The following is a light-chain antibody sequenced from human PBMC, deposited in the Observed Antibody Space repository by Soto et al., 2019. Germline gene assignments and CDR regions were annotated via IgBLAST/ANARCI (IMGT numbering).Light chain of an antibody. CDR3: QVWDSGSDHYV. CDR2: DDF. Sequence: SYELAQPPSVSGAPGQTAKISCGGDDIGSKSVHWYRQGPGQAPVLVVFDDFDRPSAIPERFSGSNSGNTATLTISRVEAGDEADYYCQVWDSGSDHYVFGTGTKLTVL. V-gene: IGLV3-21*02. CDR1: DIGSKS. J-gene: IGLJ1*01.